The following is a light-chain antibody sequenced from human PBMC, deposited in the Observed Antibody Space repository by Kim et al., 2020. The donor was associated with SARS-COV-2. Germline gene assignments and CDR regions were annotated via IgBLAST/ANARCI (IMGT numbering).Light chain of an antibody. CDR2: AAS. Sequence: ASVGDRVTITCWASQGISYHLAWYQQRPEKVPKLLIYAASALQSGVASRFSGSGSGTDFTLTINSLQPEDVATYYCQKYDGAPWTFGQGTKVDIK. J-gene: IGKJ1*01. CDR3: QKYDGAPWT. CDR1: QGISYH. V-gene: IGKV1-27*01.